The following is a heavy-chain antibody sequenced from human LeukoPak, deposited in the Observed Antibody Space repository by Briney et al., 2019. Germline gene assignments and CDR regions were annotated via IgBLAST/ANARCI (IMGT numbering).Heavy chain of an antibody. CDR1: GYTFTGYY. Sequence: GASVKVSCKASGYTFTGYYMHWVRQAPGQGLEWMGWINPNSGGTNYAQKLQGRVTMTRDTSISTAYMELSRLRSDDTAVYYCARGGQLAYYYYYMDVWGKGTTVTVSS. CDR3: ARGGQLAYYYYYMDV. V-gene: IGHV1-2*02. CDR2: INPNSGGT. D-gene: IGHD6-13*01. J-gene: IGHJ6*03.